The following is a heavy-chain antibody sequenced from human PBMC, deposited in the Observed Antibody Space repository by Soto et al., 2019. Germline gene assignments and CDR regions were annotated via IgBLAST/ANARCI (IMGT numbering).Heavy chain of an antibody. Sequence: QVQLVQSGAEVKKPGASVKVSCNASGYTFTSYYMHWVRQAPGQGLEWMGIINPSGGSTSYAQKFQGRVTMTRDTSTSTVYMELSSLRSEDTAVYYCARVDSGNWFDPWGQGTLVTVSS. D-gene: IGHD2-21*01. CDR3: ARVDSGNWFDP. V-gene: IGHV1-46*03. J-gene: IGHJ5*02. CDR1: GYTFTSYY. CDR2: INPSGGST.